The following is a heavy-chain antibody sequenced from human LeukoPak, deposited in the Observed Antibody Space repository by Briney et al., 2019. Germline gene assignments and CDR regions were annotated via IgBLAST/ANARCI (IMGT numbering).Heavy chain of an antibody. D-gene: IGHD3-10*01. Sequence: GGSLRLSCAASGFIFSDHHMDWVRQAPGKGLEWVGRVRNKANTYSTNYAASVKGGFSITRDDSMNSVYLQMNSLKTEDTAVYYCVRVWRGYYFDSWGQGILVTVPS. CDR1: GFIFSDHH. J-gene: IGHJ4*02. CDR2: VRNKANTYST. CDR3: VRVWRGYYFDS. V-gene: IGHV3-72*01.